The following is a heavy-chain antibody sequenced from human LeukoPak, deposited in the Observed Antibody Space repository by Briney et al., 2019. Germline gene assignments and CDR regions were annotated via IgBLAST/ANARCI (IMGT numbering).Heavy chain of an antibody. CDR1: GFTFSSYA. Sequence: GSLRLSCAASGFTFSSYAMSWVRQAPGKGLEWVSAISGSGGSTYYADSVKGRFTSSRDNSKNTLYLQMNSLRAEDTAVYYCAKGSDYDFWSGYYYYFDYWGQGTLVTVSS. CDR2: ISGSGGST. V-gene: IGHV3-23*01. J-gene: IGHJ4*02. D-gene: IGHD3-3*01. CDR3: AKGSDYDFWSGYYYYFDY.